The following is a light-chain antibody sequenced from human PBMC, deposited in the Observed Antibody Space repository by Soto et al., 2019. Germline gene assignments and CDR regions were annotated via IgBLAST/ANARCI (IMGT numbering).Light chain of an antibody. J-gene: IGKJ4*01. V-gene: IGKV3-15*01. Sequence: EVVMTQSPATLSVSPGDTATLACRASRTVSVNVAWYQQKPGQAPRRLIFGASTRATGIPARFSGGGSGTEFTLTVSSLQSEDFAVYYCQQYSSWPPLAFGGGTKVEI. CDR3: QQYSSWPPLA. CDR1: RTVSVN. CDR2: GAS.